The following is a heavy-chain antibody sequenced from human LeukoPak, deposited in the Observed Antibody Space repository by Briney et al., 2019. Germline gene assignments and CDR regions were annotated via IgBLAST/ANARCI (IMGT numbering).Heavy chain of an antibody. CDR2: IKQDGSEK. Sequence: GGSLRLSCAASGFTLSTYWMTWVRQAPGKGLEWVAYIKQDGSEKYYVDSVKGRFTISRDNAKNSLYLQMNSLRAEDTAVYYCARVDMYYYDSSGYYPDYWGQGTLVTVSS. J-gene: IGHJ4*02. V-gene: IGHV3-7*03. D-gene: IGHD3-22*01. CDR3: ARVDMYYYDSSGYYPDY. CDR1: GFTLSTYW.